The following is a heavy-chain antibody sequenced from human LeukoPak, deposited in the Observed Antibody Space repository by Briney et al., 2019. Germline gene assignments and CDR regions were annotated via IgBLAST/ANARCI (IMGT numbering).Heavy chain of an antibody. CDR2: IIPIFGTT. V-gene: IGHV1-69*06. J-gene: IGHJ5*02. CDR3: AGAGDNDFWSGSDGGDNWFNP. CDR1: GGTFSSYS. Sequence: SVKVSCKASGGTFSSYSISWVRQAPGQGLEWMGGIIPIFGTTNYAQTFQGRVTITADKSTSTAYMELSSLRSEDTAVYYCAGAGDNDFWSGSDGGDNWFNPWGQGTLVTVSS. D-gene: IGHD3-3*01.